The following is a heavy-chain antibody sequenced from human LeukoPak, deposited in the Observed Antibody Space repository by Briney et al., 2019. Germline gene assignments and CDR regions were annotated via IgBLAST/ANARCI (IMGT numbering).Heavy chain of an antibody. CDR1: GGSFSEYY. V-gene: IGHV4-34*01. CDR2: INQRGST. CDR3: ARGRGGSSSYYYFDY. D-gene: IGHD6-13*01. Sequence: SETLSLTCTVYGGSFSEYYWNWIRPPPGKELEWSGEINQRGSTNLNPSLKSRVTMAVATSKNQFSLKLSSVTAADTSVYYCARGRGGSSSYYYFDYWGQGTLVTVSS. J-gene: IGHJ4*02.